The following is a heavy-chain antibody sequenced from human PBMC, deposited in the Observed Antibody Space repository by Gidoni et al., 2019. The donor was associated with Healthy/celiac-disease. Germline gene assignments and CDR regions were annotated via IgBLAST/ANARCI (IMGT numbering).Heavy chain of an antibody. J-gene: IGHJ5*02. D-gene: IGHD4-17*01. CDR3: AREFTVTTRARDLNWFDP. CDR1: GGSISSSSYY. Sequence: QLQLQESGPGLVKPSETLSLTCTVSGGSISSSSYYWGWIRQPPGKGLEWIGSIYYSGSTYYNPSLKSRVTISVDTSKNQFSLKLSSVTAADTAVYYCAREFTVTTRARDLNWFDPWGQGTLVTVSS. V-gene: IGHV4-39*01. CDR2: IYYSGST.